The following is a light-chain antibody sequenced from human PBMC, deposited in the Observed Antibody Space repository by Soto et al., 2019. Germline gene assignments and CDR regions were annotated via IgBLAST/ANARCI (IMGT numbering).Light chain of an antibody. CDR2: GTS. V-gene: IGKV3-20*01. J-gene: IGKJ5*01. Sequence: EIVSTHSPGTLSFSPWERATFLVRASQSVKSSYLAWYQHKPGQAPRLLIYGTSSRATGIPDRFSGSGSGTDFTLTISRLEPEDFAVYYCQQYGSSITFGQGTRLEIK. CDR3: QQYGSSIT. CDR1: QSVKSSY.